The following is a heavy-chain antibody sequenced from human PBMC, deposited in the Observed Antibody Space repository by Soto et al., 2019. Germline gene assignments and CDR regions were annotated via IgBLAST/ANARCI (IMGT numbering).Heavy chain of an antibody. D-gene: IGHD2-8*01. CDR3: ARGLVYAWFDP. CDR1: GGSFSGYY. CDR2: INHSGST. J-gene: IGHJ5*02. Sequence: SETLSLTCAAYGGSFSGYYWSWIRQPPGKGLEWIGEINHSGSTNYNPSLKSRVTISVDTSKNQFSLKLSSVTAADTAVYYCARGLVYAWFDPWGQGTLVTVSS. V-gene: IGHV4-34*01.